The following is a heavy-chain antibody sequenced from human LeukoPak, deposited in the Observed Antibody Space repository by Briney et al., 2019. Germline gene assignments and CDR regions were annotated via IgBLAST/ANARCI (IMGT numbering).Heavy chain of an antibody. CDR3: ASLSMNCGGDCYPR. Sequence: GASVKGSCKASGYTFTSYYMHWGRQAPEQGLEWRGIINPSGGSTSYAQKFQGRVTMTRDTSTSTVYMELSSLRSEDTAVYYCASLSMNCGGDCYPRWGQGTLVTVSS. CDR2: INPSGGST. D-gene: IGHD2-21*02. J-gene: IGHJ1*01. CDR1: GYTFTSYY. V-gene: IGHV1-46*01.